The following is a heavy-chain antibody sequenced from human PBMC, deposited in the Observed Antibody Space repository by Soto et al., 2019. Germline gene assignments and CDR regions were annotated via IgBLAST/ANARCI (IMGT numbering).Heavy chain of an antibody. CDR3: ARDGPHGWNYRIDY. J-gene: IGHJ4*02. Sequence: SXKVSFKASGYTXTSYGISLVRQAPGQGLEWMGWISAYNGNTNYAQKLQGRVTMTTDTSKSRAYIELRRLRYDETAVYYCARDGPHGWNYRIDYWGQGNLVTVSA. V-gene: IGHV1-18*04. CDR2: ISAYNGNT. D-gene: IGHD1-7*01. CDR1: GYTXTSYG.